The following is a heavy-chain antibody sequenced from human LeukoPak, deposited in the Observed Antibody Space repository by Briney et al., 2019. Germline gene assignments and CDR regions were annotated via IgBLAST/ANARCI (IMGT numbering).Heavy chain of an antibody. J-gene: IGHJ3*02. D-gene: IGHD1-26*01. CDR1: GFTFDDYA. CDR3: ARSGIVGVKDAFDI. V-gene: IGHV3-9*01. Sequence: SGGSLRLSCAASGFTFDDYAMHWVRQAPGKGLEWVSGISWNSGSIGYADSVKGRFTISRDNAKNSLYLQMNSLRAEDTAVYYCARSGIVGVKDAFDIWGQGTMVTVSS. CDR2: ISWNSGSI.